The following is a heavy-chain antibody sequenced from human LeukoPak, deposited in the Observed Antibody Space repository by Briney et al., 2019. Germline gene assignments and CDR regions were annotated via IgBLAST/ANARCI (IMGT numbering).Heavy chain of an antibody. CDR2: IVYSGST. V-gene: IGHV4-59*08. CDR3: ARHGNPPVFDY. J-gene: IGHJ4*02. Sequence: SETLSLTCTVSAGSISSYYWSWIRQPPGKGLEWIEYIVYSGSTNYNPSLKSRVTISVDTSKNQFSLKLSSVTAADTAVYYCARHGNPPVFDYWGQGTLVTVSS. D-gene: IGHD4-23*01. CDR1: AGSISSYY.